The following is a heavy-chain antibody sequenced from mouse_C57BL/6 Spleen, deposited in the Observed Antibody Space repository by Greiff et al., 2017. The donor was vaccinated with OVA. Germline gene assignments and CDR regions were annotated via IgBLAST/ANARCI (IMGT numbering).Heavy chain of an antibody. J-gene: IGHJ2*01. Sequence: VQLQQSGPELVKPGASVKLSCKASGYTFTSYWMHWVKQRPGQGLEWLGNINPSNGGTNYNEKLKSKATLTVDKSSSTAYMQLSSLTSEDSAFYYCARSGYDYWQSYFDYWGQGTTLTVSS. D-gene: IGHD2-4*01. CDR2: INPSNGGT. V-gene: IGHV1-53*01. CDR1: GYTFTSYW. CDR3: ARSGYDYWQSYFDY.